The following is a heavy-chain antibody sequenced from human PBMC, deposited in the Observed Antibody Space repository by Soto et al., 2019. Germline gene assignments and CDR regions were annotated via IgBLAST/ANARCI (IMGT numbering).Heavy chain of an antibody. D-gene: IGHD1-1*01. V-gene: IGHV3-30*18. J-gene: IGHJ4*01. CDR2: ISYDANNK. Sequence: QVQLVESGGGVVQPGRSLRLSCAASGFTFSSYGMHWVRQAPGKGPEWVAVISYDANNKYYPDSVKGRFTISRDNSNNTLYLQMNSLRSDDTAVYYCAKEKPLTGRGYHFDYCGHGTLVAVSS. CDR1: GFTFSSYG. CDR3: AKEKPLTGRGYHFDY.